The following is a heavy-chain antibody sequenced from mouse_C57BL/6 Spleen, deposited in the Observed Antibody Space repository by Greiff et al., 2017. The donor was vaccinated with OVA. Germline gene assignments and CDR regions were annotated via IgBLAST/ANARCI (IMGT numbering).Heavy chain of an antibody. CDR3: AEGYGDAMDY. CDR1: GYSITSGYY. CDR2: ISYDGSN. Sequence: EVKLMESGPGLVKPSQSLSLTCSVTGYSITSGYYWNWIRQFPGNKLEWMGYISYDGSNNYNPSLKNRISITRDTSKNQFFLKLNSVTTEDTATYYCAEGYGDAMDYWGQGTSVTVSS. V-gene: IGHV3-6*01. J-gene: IGHJ4*01. D-gene: IGHD1-1*01.